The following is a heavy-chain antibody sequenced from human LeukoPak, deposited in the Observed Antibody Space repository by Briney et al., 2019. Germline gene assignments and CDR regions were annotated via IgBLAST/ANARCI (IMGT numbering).Heavy chain of an antibody. CDR2: ISGSGGST. D-gene: IGHD3-10*01. V-gene: IGHV3-23*01. CDR1: GFTFSSYA. Sequence: PGGSLRLSCAASGFTFSSYAMSWVRQAPGKGLEWVSAISGSGGSTYYADSVKGRFTISRDNSKNTLYLQMNSLRAEDTAVYYCAKGGLLWFGELFSFDYWGQETLVTVSS. CDR3: AKGGLLWFGELFSFDY. J-gene: IGHJ4*02.